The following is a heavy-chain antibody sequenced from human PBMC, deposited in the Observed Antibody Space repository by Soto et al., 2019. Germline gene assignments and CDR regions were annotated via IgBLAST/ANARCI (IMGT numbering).Heavy chain of an antibody. D-gene: IGHD3-22*01. CDR2: INAGNGNT. V-gene: IGHV1-3*05. CDR3: AMSSGYYLIDDY. CDR1: GYTFTSYA. J-gene: IGHJ4*02. Sequence: QVKLVQSGAEEKKPGASVKVCCKASGYTFTSYAMHWVRQAPGQRLEWMGWINAGNGNTKYSQKFQGRVTITRDTSASTAYMDLSSLRSEDTAVYYCAMSSGYYLIDDYWGQGTLVTVSS.